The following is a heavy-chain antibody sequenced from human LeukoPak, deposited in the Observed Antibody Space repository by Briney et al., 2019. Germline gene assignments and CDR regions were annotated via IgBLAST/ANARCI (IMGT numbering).Heavy chain of an antibody. CDR1: GFTFSSYW. J-gene: IGHJ4*02. Sequence: GGSLRLSCAASGFTFSSYWMSWVRQAPGKGLEWVANIKLDGSEKYYVDSVKGRFTISRDNAKKSLYLQMNSLRAEDTAVYYCARILVGATQDDFDYWGQGTLVTVSS. D-gene: IGHD1-26*01. CDR2: IKLDGSEK. V-gene: IGHV3-7*01. CDR3: ARILVGATQDDFDY.